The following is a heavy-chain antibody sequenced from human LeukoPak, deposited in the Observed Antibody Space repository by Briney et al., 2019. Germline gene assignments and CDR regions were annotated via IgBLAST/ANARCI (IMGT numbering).Heavy chain of an antibody. CDR3: ARDPYNGAYSEGYYYYYMDV. J-gene: IGHJ6*03. V-gene: IGHV3-21*01. Sequence: GGSLRLSCAAPGITFSNYNMNWVRQAPGKGLEWISSITSSSSYTFYADSVKGRFTISRDNAKNSLYLQMNSLSVEDTAIYYCARDPYNGAYSEGYYYYYMDVWGKGTTVTVSS. CDR1: GITFSNYN. D-gene: IGHD1-1*01. CDR2: ITSSSSYT.